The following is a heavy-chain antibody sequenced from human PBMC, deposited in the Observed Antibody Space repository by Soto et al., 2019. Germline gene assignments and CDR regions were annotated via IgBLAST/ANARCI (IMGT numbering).Heavy chain of an antibody. CDR2: IKQDGSEK. J-gene: IGHJ4*02. D-gene: IGHD3-3*01. CDR3: AREEQITAFFGVVIRAGNYFDC. V-gene: IGHV3-7*05. CDR1: GFTFSSYW. Sequence: EVQLVESGGGLVQPGGSLRLSCAASGFTFSSYWMSWVRQAPGKGLEWVANIKQDGSEKYYVDSVKGRFTISRDNAKNSLYLQMNSLRAEDTAVYYCAREEQITAFFGVVIRAGNYFDCWGQGTLVTVSS.